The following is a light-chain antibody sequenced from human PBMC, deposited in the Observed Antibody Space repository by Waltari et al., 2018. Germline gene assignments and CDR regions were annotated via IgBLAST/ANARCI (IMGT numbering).Light chain of an antibody. V-gene: IGLV1-47*01. CDR3: AAWDDSLSGWV. CDR2: RNN. Sequence: QSVLTQPPSASGTPGQRVTISCSGPTPNTGTIYVCWYQHLPETAPNLLLYRNNQRPSGVPDRFSGSKSGTSASLAISGLRSEDEADYYCAAWDDSLSGWVFGGGTKLTVL. J-gene: IGLJ2*01. CDR1: TPNTGTIY.